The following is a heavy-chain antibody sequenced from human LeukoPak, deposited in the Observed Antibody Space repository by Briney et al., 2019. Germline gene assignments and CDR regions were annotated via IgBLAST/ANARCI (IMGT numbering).Heavy chain of an antibody. V-gene: IGHV3-23*01. CDR1: GFTFSSYA. J-gene: IGHJ4*02. D-gene: IGHD3-22*01. CDR2: ISGSGGRT. CDR3: AKDLYCYDSSGYYYVDYFDH. Sequence: GGSLRLSCGASGFTFSSYAMSWVRQAPGKGLEWVSVISGSGGRTYYADSVKGRFTISRDNSKNTLYLQMNSLRAEDTAVYYCAKDLYCYDSSGYYYVDYFDHWGQGTLVTVSS.